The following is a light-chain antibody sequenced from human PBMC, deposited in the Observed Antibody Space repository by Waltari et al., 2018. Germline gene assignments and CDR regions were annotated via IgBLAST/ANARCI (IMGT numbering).Light chain of an antibody. CDR3: QSYDSSLSGGV. V-gene: IGLV1-40*01. CDR1: SSNIGAGYD. J-gene: IGLJ2*01. Sequence: QSVLTQPPSGSGAPGQRVTISCTGSSSNIGAGYDVHWYQQLPGTAPKLLIYGNSNRPSGVPDRFSGSKSGTSASLAITGLQAEDEADYYCQSYDSSLSGGVFGGGTKLT. CDR2: GNS.